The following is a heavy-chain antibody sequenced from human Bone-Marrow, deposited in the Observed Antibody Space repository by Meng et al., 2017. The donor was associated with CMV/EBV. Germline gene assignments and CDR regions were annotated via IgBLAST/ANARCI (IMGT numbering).Heavy chain of an antibody. Sequence: GESLKISCAASGFTFSSYAMSWVRQAPGKGLEWVSAISGSGGSTYYADSVKGRFTISRDNSKNTLYLQMNSLRAEDTAVYYCATLGIGAAATPFEYWGQGTLVTVSS. CDR3: ATLGIGAAATPFEY. V-gene: IGHV3-23*01. D-gene: IGHD2-15*01. CDR2: ISGSGGST. J-gene: IGHJ4*02. CDR1: GFTFSSYA.